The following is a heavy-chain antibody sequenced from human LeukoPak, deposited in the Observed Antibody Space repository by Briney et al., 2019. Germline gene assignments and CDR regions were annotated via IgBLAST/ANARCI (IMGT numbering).Heavy chain of an antibody. CDR3: ARVRGYSYGHPAFDY. V-gene: IGHV1-46*01. D-gene: IGHD5-18*01. CDR2: INPSGGIT. CDR1: GFTFTNYY. J-gene: IGHJ4*02. Sequence: ASVKVSCKASGFTFTNYYMHWVRQAPGQGLEWMGIINPSGGITNYAQKFQGRVTMTRDMSTSTVYMELSSLRSEDTAVYYCARVRGYSYGHPAFDYWGQGTLVTVSS.